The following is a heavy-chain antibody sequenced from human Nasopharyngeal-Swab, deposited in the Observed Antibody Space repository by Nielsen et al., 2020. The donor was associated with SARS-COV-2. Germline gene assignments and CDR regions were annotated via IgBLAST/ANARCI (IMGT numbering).Heavy chain of an antibody. CDR3: AKDHVKYGDYVRYDYGMDV. CDR1: GFTFSSYA. Sequence: GGSLRLSCAASGFTFSSYAMSWVRQAPGKGLEWVSAISGSGGSTYYADSVKGRFTISRDNSKNTLYLQMNSLRAEGTAVYYCAKDHVKYGDYVRYDYGMDVWGQGTTVTVSS. J-gene: IGHJ6*02. D-gene: IGHD4-17*01. V-gene: IGHV3-23*01. CDR2: ISGSGGST.